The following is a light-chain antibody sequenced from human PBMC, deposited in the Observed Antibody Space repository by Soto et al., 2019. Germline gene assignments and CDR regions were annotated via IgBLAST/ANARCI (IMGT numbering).Light chain of an antibody. J-gene: IGLJ1*01. V-gene: IGLV2-8*01. CDR3: ISYAGSDNFV. CDR1: SSDVGGYNY. CDR2: EVS. Sequence: QSVLTQPPSASGSPGQSVTISCTGTSSDVGGYNYVSWYQQRPGKAPKLMIYEVSKRPSGVPDRFSGSKSDNTAYLTVSGLQAEDEADYYCISYAGSDNFVFGTGTKVTVL.